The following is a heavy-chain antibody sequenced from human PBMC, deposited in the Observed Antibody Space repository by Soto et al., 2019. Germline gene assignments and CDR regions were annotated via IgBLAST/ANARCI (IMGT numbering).Heavy chain of an antibody. D-gene: IGHD6-25*01. CDR3: AKVKTIAPAADYNGMYV. Sequence: GGSLRLSCAASGFTLRNYGMHWVRQAPGKGLEWMAVISSDGSNKYLADSVKGRFTISRDNSKKTLYLQMDSLRSEDTAVYYCAKVKTIAPAADYNGMYVWGRGTTVTVSS. CDR2: ISSDGSNK. V-gene: IGHV3-30*18. J-gene: IGHJ6*02. CDR1: GFTLRNYG.